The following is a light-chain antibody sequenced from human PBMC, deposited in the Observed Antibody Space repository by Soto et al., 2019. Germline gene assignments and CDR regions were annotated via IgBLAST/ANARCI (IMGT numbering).Light chain of an antibody. CDR3: QLLSRKPPHT. CDR2: AAS. J-gene: IGKJ2*01. V-gene: IGKV1-9*01. Sequence: IQLTQSPSSRAASVGDRVTITCRASQDISNYLVWYQQKPGKAPNLLIYAASTLQSGVPLRFSGDWSGTDFTLTISNLQPEDFATYYCQLLSRKPPHTFGKWTQVEIK. CDR1: QDISNY.